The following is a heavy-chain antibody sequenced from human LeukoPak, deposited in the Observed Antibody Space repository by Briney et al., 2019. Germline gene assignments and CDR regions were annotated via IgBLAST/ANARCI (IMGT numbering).Heavy chain of an antibody. J-gene: IGHJ3*01. CDR3: AREEGAPIAAANV. CDR1: GYTFTTYY. CDR2: ISAYNGNT. V-gene: IGHV1-18*01. Sequence: ASVTVSCKASGYTFTTYYISWVRPAPGQGLEWMGWISAYNGNTNYAQQFHGRVTMTTDTSTSTAYMELRSLRSDDTAVYYCAREEGAPIAAANVWGRGTMVTVSS. D-gene: IGHD6-13*01.